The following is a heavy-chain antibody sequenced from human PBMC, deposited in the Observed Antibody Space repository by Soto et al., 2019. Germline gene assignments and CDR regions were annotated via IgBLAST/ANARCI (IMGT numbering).Heavy chain of an antibody. V-gene: IGHV3-73*01. J-gene: IGHJ6*04. D-gene: IGHD3-16*02. CDR2: IRSKANNYAT. CDR1: GVTFSGSA. CDR3: STPLLYYGTAV. Sequence: GGSLRLSCAASGVTFSGSAVHWVRQASGKGLEWVGRIRSKANNYATAYAASVQGRFTIFRDDLKNTAYLQMNSLKTEDTAVYYCSTPLLYYGTAVWDNDTPSTLSS.